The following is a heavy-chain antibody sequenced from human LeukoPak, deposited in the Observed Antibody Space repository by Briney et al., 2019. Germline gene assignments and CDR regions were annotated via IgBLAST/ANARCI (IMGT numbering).Heavy chain of an antibody. Sequence: GGSLRLSCAACGFTLSNYCTAGVREAPGKGREWVANIKPDASEKYYVDSVKGRFTISRDNAKNSLYLKMNNLRAEDTAVYYCARDTGDNFDYGGRGTLVTVSS. V-gene: IGHV3-7*01. J-gene: IGHJ4*02. CDR1: GFTLSNYC. CDR2: IKPDASEK. CDR3: ARDTGDNFDY. D-gene: IGHD2-21*02.